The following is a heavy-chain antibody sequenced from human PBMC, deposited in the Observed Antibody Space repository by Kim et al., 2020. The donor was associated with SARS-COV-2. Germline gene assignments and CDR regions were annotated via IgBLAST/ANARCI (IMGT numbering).Heavy chain of an antibody. D-gene: IGHD3-10*01. CDR1: GGSFSGYY. CDR3: ARGGTYYYGSGSYFDY. J-gene: IGHJ4*02. Sequence: SETLSLTCAVYGGSFSGYYWSWIRQPPGKGLEWIGEINHSGSTNYNPSLKSRVTISVDTSKNQFSLKLSSVTAADTAVYYCARGGTYYYGSGSYFDYWGQGTLVTVSS. V-gene: IGHV4-34*01. CDR2: INHSGST.